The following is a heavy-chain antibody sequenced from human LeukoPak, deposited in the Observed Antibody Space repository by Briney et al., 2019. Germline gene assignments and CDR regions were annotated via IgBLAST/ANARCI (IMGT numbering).Heavy chain of an antibody. CDR3: ARDSPAGIAAAGTSNWYFDL. D-gene: IGHD6-13*01. V-gene: IGHV4-38-2*02. Sequence: SETLSLTCTVSGYSISSGYYWGWIRQPPGKWLEWIGSIYHSGSTYYNPSLKSRVTISVDTSKNQFYLKLSSVTTADTAVYYCARDSPAGIAAAGTSNWYFDLWGRGTLVTVSS. J-gene: IGHJ2*01. CDR2: IYHSGST. CDR1: GYSISSGYY.